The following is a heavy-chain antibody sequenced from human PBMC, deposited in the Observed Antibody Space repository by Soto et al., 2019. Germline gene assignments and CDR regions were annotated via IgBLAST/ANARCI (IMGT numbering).Heavy chain of an antibody. J-gene: IGHJ4*02. CDR1: GFTFSSYG. Sequence: GGSLRLSCAASGFTFSSYGMHWVRQAPGKGLEWVAVISYDGSNKYYADSVKGRFTISRDNSKNTLYLQMNSLRAEDTAVYYCAKDYGTYCSGGSCYPPMFDYWGQGAPVTVYS. D-gene: IGHD2-15*01. CDR3: AKDYGTYCSGGSCYPPMFDY. V-gene: IGHV3-30*18. CDR2: ISYDGSNK.